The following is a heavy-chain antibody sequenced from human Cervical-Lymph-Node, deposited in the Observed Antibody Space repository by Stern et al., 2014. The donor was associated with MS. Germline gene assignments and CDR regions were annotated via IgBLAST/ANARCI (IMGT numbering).Heavy chain of an antibody. Sequence: QVQLVQSGAEVKKPGASVKVSCKASGYTFTSDDINWVRQASGQGLEWMGWMNPDSGDTTYAQKFQGRLTITRDTSISKAYMELTALRSEDTAVYYCTKAWDSWGQGTLFIVSS. J-gene: IGHJ4*02. CDR2: MNPDSGDT. CDR3: TKAWDS. CDR1: GYTFTSDD. V-gene: IGHV1-8*01.